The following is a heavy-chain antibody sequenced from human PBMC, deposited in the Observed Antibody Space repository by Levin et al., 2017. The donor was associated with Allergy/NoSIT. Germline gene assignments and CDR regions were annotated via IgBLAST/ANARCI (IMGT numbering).Heavy chain of an antibody. CDR1: GGSFSGYY. Sequence: PSETLSLTCAVYGGSFSGYYWSWIRQPPGKGLEWIGEINHSGSTNYNPSLKSRVTISVDTSKNQFSLKLSSVTAADTAVYYCARWYSSGWYGGRRREDKFDYWGQGTLVTVSS. CDR2: INHSGST. V-gene: IGHV4-34*01. J-gene: IGHJ4*02. CDR3: ARWYSSGWYGGRRREDKFDY. D-gene: IGHD6-19*01.